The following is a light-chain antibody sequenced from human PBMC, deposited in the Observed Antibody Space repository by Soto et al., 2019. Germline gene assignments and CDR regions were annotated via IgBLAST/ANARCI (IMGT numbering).Light chain of an antibody. Sequence: QSVLTQPASVSGSPGQSIAISCTGTGTDVGGYNYVSWYQQHPGKAPKLMIYEVSNRPSGVPDRFSGSKSGNTASLTVSGLQAEDEADYYCSSYAGSSNVFGTGTKVTVL. V-gene: IGLV2-8*01. CDR2: EVS. CDR1: GTDVGGYNY. CDR3: SSYAGSSNV. J-gene: IGLJ1*01.